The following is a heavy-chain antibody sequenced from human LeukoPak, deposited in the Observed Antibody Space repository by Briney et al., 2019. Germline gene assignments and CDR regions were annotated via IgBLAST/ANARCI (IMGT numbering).Heavy chain of an antibody. CDR3: ARPYDTRGYFPDY. D-gene: IGHD3-22*01. Sequence: GGSLRLSCAASGFTFSGYAMNWVRQALGKGLEWVSSISRGSDHIFYADSMKGRFTISRDNAKNSLYLQMNSLGAEDTAVYYCARPYDTRGYFPDYWGQGTLVTVSS. CDR2: ISRGSDHI. V-gene: IGHV3-21*01. CDR1: GFTFSGYA. J-gene: IGHJ4*02.